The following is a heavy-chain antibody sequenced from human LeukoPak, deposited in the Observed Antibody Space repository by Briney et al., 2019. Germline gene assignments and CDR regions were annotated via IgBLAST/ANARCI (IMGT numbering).Heavy chain of an antibody. CDR1: GFTFTSYN. D-gene: IGHD5-24*01. V-gene: IGHV1-46*01. CDR3: ARVRDGYNDAYDI. Sequence: GASVKVSCKTSGFTFTSYNLHWVRQAPGQRLKWMGIIKPSGDHTNYAQKFQDRVTMTRDTSASTVYMELSSLKSEDTAVYYCARVRDGYNDAYDIWGQGTMVTVTS. CDR2: IKPSGDHT. J-gene: IGHJ3*02.